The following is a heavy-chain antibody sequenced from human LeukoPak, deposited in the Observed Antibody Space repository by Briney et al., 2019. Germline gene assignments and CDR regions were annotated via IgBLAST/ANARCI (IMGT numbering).Heavy chain of an antibody. CDR1: GFTFSSYG. D-gene: IGHD4-17*01. CDR3: AKGLTTVTTGDY. Sequence: PGGSLRLSCAASGFTFSSYGMHWGRQAPGKGLEWVAFIRYDGSNKYYADSVKGRFTISRDNSKNTLYLQMNSLRAEDTAVYYCAKGLTTVTTGDYWGQGTLVTVSS. V-gene: IGHV3-30*02. J-gene: IGHJ4*02. CDR2: IRYDGSNK.